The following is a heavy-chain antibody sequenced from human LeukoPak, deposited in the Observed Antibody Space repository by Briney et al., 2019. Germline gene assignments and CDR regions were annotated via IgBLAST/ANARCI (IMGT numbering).Heavy chain of an antibody. Sequence: GGSLRLSCAASGFTFSSYWLHWVRQAPGKGLVWVSRIKGDERSTNYADSVKGRFTISRDNAKNTVYLEMNSLRAEDTAVYYCAKDSVEVTNYPNNYFDYWGQGTLVTVSS. CDR2: IKGDERST. J-gene: IGHJ4*02. D-gene: IGHD1-7*01. V-gene: IGHV3-74*01. CDR1: GFTFSSYW. CDR3: AKDSVEVTNYPNNYFDY.